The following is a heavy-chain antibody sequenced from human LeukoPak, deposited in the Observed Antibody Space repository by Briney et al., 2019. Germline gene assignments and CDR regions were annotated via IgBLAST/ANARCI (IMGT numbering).Heavy chain of an antibody. CDR1: GFTFNNYA. J-gene: IGHJ4*02. Sequence: GGSLRLSCVASGFTFNNYAMRWVRQAPGEGLEWVSAISASGSITYYADSVEGRFTISRDNSKNTLYLQMNSLRAEDTALYYCARPASCNGDTCYRIDYWGQGTLVTVSS. D-gene: IGHD2-21*01. CDR3: ARPASCNGDTCYRIDY. CDR2: ISASGSIT. V-gene: IGHV3-23*01.